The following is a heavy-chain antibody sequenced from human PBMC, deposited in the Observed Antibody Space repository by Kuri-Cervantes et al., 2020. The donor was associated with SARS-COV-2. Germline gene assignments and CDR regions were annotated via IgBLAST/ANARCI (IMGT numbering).Heavy chain of an antibody. V-gene: IGHV1-46*01. J-gene: IGHJ5*02. Sequence: ASVKVSCKASGYTFTSQYLHWVRQAPGQGLEWMGIINPSGGSTSYAQKFQGRVTITTDESTSTAYMELSSLRSEDTAVYYCAREEGVYSSSWYWFDPWGQGTLVTVSS. CDR2: INPSGGST. CDR1: GYTFTSQY. CDR3: AREEGVYSSSWYWFDP. D-gene: IGHD6-13*01.